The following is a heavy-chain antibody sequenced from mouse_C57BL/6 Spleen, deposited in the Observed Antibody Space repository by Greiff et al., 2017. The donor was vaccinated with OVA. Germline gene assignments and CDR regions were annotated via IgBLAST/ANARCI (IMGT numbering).Heavy chain of an antibody. V-gene: IGHV1-19*01. Sequence: EVKLQESGPVLVKPGASVKMSCKASGYTFTDYYMNWVKQSHGKSLEWIGVINPYNGGTSYNQKFKGKATLTVDKSSSTAYMELNSLTSEDSAVYYCARKSYGSSLYAMDYWGQGTSVTVSS. J-gene: IGHJ4*01. D-gene: IGHD1-1*01. CDR2: INPYNGGT. CDR1: GYTFTDYY. CDR3: ARKSYGSSLYAMDY.